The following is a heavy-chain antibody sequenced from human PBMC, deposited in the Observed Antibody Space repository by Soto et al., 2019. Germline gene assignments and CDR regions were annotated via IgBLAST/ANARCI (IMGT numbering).Heavy chain of an antibody. CDR1: GFTFSGSA. Sequence: EVQLVESGGGLVQPGGSLKLSCAVSGFTFSGSAMHWVRQASGKGLEWVGRIRSKSNSYATAYAASVKGRFTISRDDSTTTAYPQMNSLKTEDTAVYYCTRGYGDYVRDYWGQGTLVTVSS. CDR3: TRGYGDYVRDY. D-gene: IGHD4-17*01. V-gene: IGHV3-73*01. J-gene: IGHJ4*02. CDR2: IRSKSNSYAT.